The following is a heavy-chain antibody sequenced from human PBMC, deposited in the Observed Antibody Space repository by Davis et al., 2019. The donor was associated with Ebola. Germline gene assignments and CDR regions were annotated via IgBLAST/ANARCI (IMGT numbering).Heavy chain of an antibody. CDR2: IMDVSSQT. Sequence: PGGSLRLSCAASGFTFRSYAMSWVRQAPGKGLEWVSSIMDVSSQTYYPDSVKGRFTISRDNSRNTLYLQMSSLRADDTAVYYCARRTRFYIDYWGQGTLVTVSS. CDR3: ARRTRFYIDY. CDR1: GFTFRSYA. V-gene: IGHV3-23*01. J-gene: IGHJ4*02. D-gene: IGHD1-14*01.